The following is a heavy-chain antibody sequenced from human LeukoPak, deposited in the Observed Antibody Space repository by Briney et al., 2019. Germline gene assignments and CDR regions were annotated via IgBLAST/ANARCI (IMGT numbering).Heavy chain of an antibody. D-gene: IGHD3-10*01. CDR2: IYTSGST. CDR3: ARDLYGSGRYNWFDP. CDR1: GGSISSYY. J-gene: IGHJ5*02. Sequence: SETLSLTCTVSGGSISSYYWSWIRQPAGKGLEWIGRIYTSGSTNYNPSLKSRVTMSVDTSKNQFSLKLSSVTAADTAVYYCARDLYGSGRYNWFDPWGQGTLVTVSS. V-gene: IGHV4-4*07.